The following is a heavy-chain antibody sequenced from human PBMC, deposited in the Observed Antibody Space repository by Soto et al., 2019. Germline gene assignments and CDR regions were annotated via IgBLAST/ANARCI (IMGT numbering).Heavy chain of an antibody. V-gene: IGHV4-34*01. D-gene: IGHD6-19*01. CDR2: INHSGST. Sequence: SETLSLTCAVYGGSFIGYYWSWIRQPPGKGLEWIGEINHSGSTNYNPSLKSRVTISVDTSKNQFSLKLSSVTAADTAVYYCARGPVRSGYSSGRRYPYDYWGQGTLVTVSS. CDR3: ARGPVRSGYSSGRRYPYDY. J-gene: IGHJ4*02. CDR1: GGSFIGYY.